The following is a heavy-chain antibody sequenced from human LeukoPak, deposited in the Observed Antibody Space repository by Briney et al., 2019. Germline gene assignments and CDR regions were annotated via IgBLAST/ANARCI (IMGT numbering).Heavy chain of an antibody. Sequence: ASVKVSRKASGGTFSSCAIRWVRQAGGQGLEGVGGNIPIFGTATYAQTFPRRVTITADESTSTGYMELSSLRSEDMAVYYCASLGLRGGQYSGSYENYWGQGTLVTVSS. CDR1: GGTFSSCA. V-gene: IGHV1-69*01. CDR3: ASLGLRGGQYSGSYENY. CDR2: NIPIFGTA. D-gene: IGHD1-26*01. J-gene: IGHJ4*02.